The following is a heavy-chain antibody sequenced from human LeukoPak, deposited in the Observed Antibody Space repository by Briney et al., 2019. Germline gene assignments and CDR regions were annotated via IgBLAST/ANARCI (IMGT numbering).Heavy chain of an antibody. J-gene: IGHJ4*02. CDR3: ASAYYDILTGYSSAPFDY. CDR2: ISAYNGNT. D-gene: IGHD3-9*01. CDR1: GYTFTSYG. V-gene: IGHV1-18*01. Sequence: GALVKVSCKASGYTFTSYGISWVRQAPGQGLEWMGWISAYNGNTNYAQKLQGRVTMTTDTSTSTAYMELRSLRSDDTAVYYCASAYYDILTGYSSAPFDYWGQGTLVTVSS.